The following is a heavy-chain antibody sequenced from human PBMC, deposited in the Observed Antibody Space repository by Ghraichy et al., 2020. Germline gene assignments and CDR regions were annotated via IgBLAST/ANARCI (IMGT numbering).Heavy chain of an antibody. CDR1: GDSVSSSIAA. CDR2: TYYRSKWYN. D-gene: IGHD1-26*01. Sequence: SQTHSLTCAISGDSVSSSIAAWNWIRQSPSRGLEWLGRTYYRSKWYNDYAVSVRGRITINPDTSKNQFSLQLNSVTPEDTAVYYCARHGGSYYNSWGQGTLVTVSS. V-gene: IGHV6-1*01. CDR3: ARHGGSYYNS. J-gene: IGHJ4*02.